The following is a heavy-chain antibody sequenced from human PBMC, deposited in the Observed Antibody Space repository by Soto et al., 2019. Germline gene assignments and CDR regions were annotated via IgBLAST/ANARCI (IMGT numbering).Heavy chain of an antibody. J-gene: IGHJ4*02. V-gene: IGHV4-59*01. CDR3: ARLGGEAAAGSVYYFDY. D-gene: IGHD6-13*01. CDR1: GGSISSYY. CDR2: IYYSGST. Sequence: SETLSLTCTVSGGSISSYYWSWIRQPPGKGLEWIGYIYYSGSTNYNPSLKSRVTISVDTSKNQFSLKLSSVTAADTAVYYCARLGGEAAAGSVYYFDYWGQGTLVTVSS.